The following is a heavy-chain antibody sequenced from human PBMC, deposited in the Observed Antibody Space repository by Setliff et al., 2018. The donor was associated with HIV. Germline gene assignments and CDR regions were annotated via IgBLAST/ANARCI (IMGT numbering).Heavy chain of an antibody. CDR1: GFTFNNAW. Sequence: GGSLRLSCAASGFTFNNAWMSWVRQAPGKGLEWVGRIKAKTEGGTTDYAAPVEDRFTISGDDSKTTLYLQMSSLIHDDSAVYFCTTDSRYFDYWGQGTRVTVSS. CDR2: IKAKTEGGTT. V-gene: IGHV3-15*01. J-gene: IGHJ4*02. CDR3: TTDSRYFDY.